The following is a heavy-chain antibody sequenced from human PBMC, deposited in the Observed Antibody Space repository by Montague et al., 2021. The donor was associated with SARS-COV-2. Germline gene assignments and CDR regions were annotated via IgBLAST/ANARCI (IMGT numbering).Heavy chain of an antibody. Sequence: SLRLFCAASGFSVSSNYMSWVRQAPGKGLEWVSLIYSGGGTSSADSVQGRFTTSRDNSKNTLFLQMNSLRAEDTAVYYCARDLDGAFDIWGQGTRVTVSS. CDR1: GFSVSSNY. J-gene: IGHJ3*02. V-gene: IGHV3-66*02. CDR3: ARDLDGAFDI. CDR2: IYSGGGT.